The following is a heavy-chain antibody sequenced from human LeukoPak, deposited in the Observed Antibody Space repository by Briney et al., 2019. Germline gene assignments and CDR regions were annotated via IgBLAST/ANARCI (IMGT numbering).Heavy chain of an antibody. Sequence: ASVKVSCKASGYTFTSYDINWVRQATGQGLEWMGWMNPNSGNTGYAQKFQGRVTITRNTSISTAYMELSSLRSEDTAVYYCARGPGYCSGGSCYEEAYGYWGQGTLVTVSS. CDR3: ARGPGYCSGGSCYEEAYGY. V-gene: IGHV1-8*03. D-gene: IGHD2-15*01. CDR2: MNPNSGNT. J-gene: IGHJ4*02. CDR1: GYTFTSYD.